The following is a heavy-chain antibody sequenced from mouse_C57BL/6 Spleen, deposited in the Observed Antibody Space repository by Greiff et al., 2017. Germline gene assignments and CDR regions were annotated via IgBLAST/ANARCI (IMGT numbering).Heavy chain of an antibody. V-gene: IGHV1-50*01. CDR3: ARRGKYYGSSYGYAMDY. J-gene: IGHJ4*01. D-gene: IGHD1-1*01. CDR1: GYTFTSYW. CDR2: IDPSDSYT. Sequence: VQLQRSGAELVKPGASVKLSCKASGYTFTSYWMQWVKQRPGQGLEWIGEIDPSDSYTNYNQKFKGKATLTVDTSSSTAYMQLSSLTSEDSAVYYCARRGKYYGSSYGYAMDYWGQGTSVTVSS.